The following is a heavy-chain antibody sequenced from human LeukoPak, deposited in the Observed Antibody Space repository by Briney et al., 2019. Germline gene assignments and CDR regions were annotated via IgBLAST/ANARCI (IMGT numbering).Heavy chain of an antibody. D-gene: IGHD2-2*01. CDR1: GYTFTGYY. CDR3: ARNPDIVVVPAAPYYYYGMDV. J-gene: IGHJ6*02. CDR2: NNPNSGGT. V-gene: IGHV1-2*02. Sequence: ASVKVSCKASGYTFTGYYMHWVRQAPGQGLEWMRWNNPNSGGTNYAQKFQGRVTITRDTSISTAYMELSRLRSDDTAVYYCARNPDIVVVPAAPYYYYGMDVWGQGTTVTVSS.